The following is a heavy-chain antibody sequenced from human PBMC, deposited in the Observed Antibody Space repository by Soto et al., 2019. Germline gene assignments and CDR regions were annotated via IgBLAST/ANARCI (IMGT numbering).Heavy chain of an antibody. CDR2: IYYSGSS. CDR3: ARRTGSPYYFDY. CDR1: GDSISSGTSY. V-gene: IGHV4-39*01. Sequence: PSETLSLTCSVSGDSISSGTSYWGWVRQPPGKGLEWIGSIYYSGSSYYNPSLKSRVTISVDTSKNQFSLKLSSVTAADTAVYYCARRTGSPYYFDYWGQGTLVTVSS. J-gene: IGHJ4*02.